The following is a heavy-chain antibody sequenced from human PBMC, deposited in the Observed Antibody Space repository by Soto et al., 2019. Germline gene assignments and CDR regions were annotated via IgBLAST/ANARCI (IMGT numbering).Heavy chain of an antibody. CDR1: GGTFSSYA. V-gene: IGHV1-69*13. D-gene: IGHD5-18*01. J-gene: IGHJ4*02. CDR2: IIPIFGTA. Sequence: GASVKVSCKASGGTFSSYAISWVRQAPGQGLEWMGGIIPIFGTANYAQKFQGRDTITADESTSTAYMELSSLRSEDTAVYYCARDTAMANFDYWGQGTLVTVSS. CDR3: ARDTAMANFDY.